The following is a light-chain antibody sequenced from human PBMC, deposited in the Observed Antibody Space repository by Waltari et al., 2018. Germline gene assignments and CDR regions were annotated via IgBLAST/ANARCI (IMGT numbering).Light chain of an antibody. Sequence: QSVLTQPPSASGTPGQRVTISCSGSSSNIGRDNVYWYQQLPGTAPKLLIYKNNRRPSGVPDRSSGSKSGTSASLAISGLQSEDEADYYCVAWDNSLNGYVFGTGTKVTVL. CDR2: KNN. CDR3: VAWDNSLNGYV. V-gene: IGLV1-44*01. J-gene: IGLJ1*01. CDR1: SSNIGRDN.